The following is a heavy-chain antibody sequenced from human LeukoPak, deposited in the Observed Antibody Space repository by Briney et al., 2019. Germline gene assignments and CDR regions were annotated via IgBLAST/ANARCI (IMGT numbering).Heavy chain of an antibody. V-gene: IGHV3-74*01. J-gene: IGHJ4*02. CDR2: VKGDGSFT. CDR3: VRDGDDFNFDY. Sequence: PGGSLRLSCAASGFTFSSYWMHWVRQAPGKGLGWVSRVKGDGSFTNYADSVYGRFPVSRHNAKNTLYLHMHSLRAEDTAVYYCVRDGDDFNFDYWGQGSLVTVSS. D-gene: IGHD5-24*01. CDR1: GFTFSSYW.